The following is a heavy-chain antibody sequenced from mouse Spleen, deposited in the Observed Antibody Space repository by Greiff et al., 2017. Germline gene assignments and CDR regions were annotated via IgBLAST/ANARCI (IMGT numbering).Heavy chain of an antibody. CDR3: ARRWKDLYYFDY. V-gene: IGHV5-9-3*01. Sequence: EVQLVESGGGLVKPGGSLKLSCAASGFTFSSYAMSWVRQTPEKRLEWVATISSGGSYTYYPDSVKGRFTISRDNAKNTLYLQMSSLRSEDTAMYYCARRWKDLYYFDYWGQGTTLTVSS. J-gene: IGHJ2*01. D-gene: IGHD2-3*01. CDR2: ISSGGSYT. CDR1: GFTFSSYA.